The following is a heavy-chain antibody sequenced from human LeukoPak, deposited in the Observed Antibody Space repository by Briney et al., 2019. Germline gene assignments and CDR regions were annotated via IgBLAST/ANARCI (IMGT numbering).Heavy chain of an antibody. CDR3: VGYYYVSETKARAFDI. V-gene: IGHV3-23*01. J-gene: IGHJ3*02. CDR1: GFSFSSYA. CDR2: LNDGGGHT. Sequence: GGSLRLSCAVSGFSFSSYAMSWVRQTPGKGLEWVSTLNDGGGHTYYPDSVKGRFTVSRDNSKNKLYLQMNSLRAEGTAVDYCVGYYYVSETKARAFDIWGQGTMVTVSS. D-gene: IGHD3-10*01.